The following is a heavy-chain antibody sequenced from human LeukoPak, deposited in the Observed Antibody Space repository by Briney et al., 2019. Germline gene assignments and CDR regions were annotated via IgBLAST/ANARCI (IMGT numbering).Heavy chain of an antibody. D-gene: IGHD2-8*01. CDR1: GYTFTGYY. V-gene: IGHV1-2*02. CDR3: ARVQSYCTNGVCSKRYHAFDI. Sequence: ASVKVSCKASGYTFTGYYMHWVRQAPGQGLEWMGWINPNSGGTNYAQKFQGRVTMTRDTSISTAYMELSRLRSDDTAVYYCARVQSYCTNGVCSKRYHAFDIWGQGTMVTVSS. CDR2: INPNSGGT. J-gene: IGHJ3*02.